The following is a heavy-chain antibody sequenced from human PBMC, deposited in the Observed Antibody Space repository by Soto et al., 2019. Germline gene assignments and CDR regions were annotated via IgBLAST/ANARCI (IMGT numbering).Heavy chain of an antibody. V-gene: IGHV3-23*01. Sequence: GGALRLSRAAPGFPFCSYAMSWGRPAPGKGLEWVSAISGSGGSTYYADSVKGRFTISRDNSKNTLYLQMNSLRAEDTAVYYCAKYNGLPYYFDYWGQGTLVTVSS. D-gene: IGHD1-20*01. CDR2: ISGSGGST. CDR1: GFPFCSYA. CDR3: AKYNGLPYYFDY. J-gene: IGHJ4*02.